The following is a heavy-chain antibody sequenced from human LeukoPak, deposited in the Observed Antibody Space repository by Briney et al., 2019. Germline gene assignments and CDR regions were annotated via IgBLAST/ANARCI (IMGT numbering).Heavy chain of an antibody. CDR3: ARGRRSIAVAGSNFDY. V-gene: IGHV4-59*01. D-gene: IGHD6-19*01. Sequence: PSETLSLTCTVSGGSISSYYWSWIRQPPGKGLEWIGYIYYSGSTNYNPSLKSRVTISVDTPKNQFSLKLSSVTAADTAVYYCARGRRSIAVAGSNFDYWGQGTLVTVSS. CDR1: GGSISSYY. CDR2: IYYSGST. J-gene: IGHJ4*02.